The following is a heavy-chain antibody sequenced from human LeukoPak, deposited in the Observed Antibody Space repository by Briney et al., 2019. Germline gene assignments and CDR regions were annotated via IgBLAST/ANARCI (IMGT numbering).Heavy chain of an antibody. CDR3: ARDVFRVSYYYYGMDV. CDR2: ISYDGSNK. CDR1: GFTFSSYA. D-gene: IGHD5/OR15-5a*01. J-gene: IGHJ6*02. Sequence: GRSLRLSCAASGFTFSSYAMHWVRQAPGNGLEWVAVISYDGSNKYYADSVKGRFTISRDNSKNTLYLQMNSLRAEDTAVYYCARDVFRVSYYYYGMDVWGQGTTVTVSS. V-gene: IGHV3-30-3*01.